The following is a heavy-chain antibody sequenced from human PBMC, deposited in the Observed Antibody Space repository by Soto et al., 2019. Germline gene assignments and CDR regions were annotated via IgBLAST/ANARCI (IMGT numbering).Heavy chain of an antibody. CDR3: ARGADYDILTGYWAPVY. CDR1: GYTFTSYA. Sequence: GASLKVSCKASGYTFTSYAMHWVRQAPGQRLEWMGWINAGNGNTKYSQKFQGRVTITRDTSASTAYMELSSLRSEDTAVYYCARGADYDILTGYWAPVYWGQGTLVTVSS. D-gene: IGHD3-9*01. V-gene: IGHV1-3*01. J-gene: IGHJ4*02. CDR2: INAGNGNT.